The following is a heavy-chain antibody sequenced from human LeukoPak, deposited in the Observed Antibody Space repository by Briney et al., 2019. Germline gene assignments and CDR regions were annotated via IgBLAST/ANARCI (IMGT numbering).Heavy chain of an antibody. Sequence: GGSLRLSCAASGFAFSSYWMHWVRQDPEKGLVWVSRIKSDGRSTSYAGSVKGRFTISRDNAKNTLYLQMSSLRGEDTAVYYCARGTIYYDSSGLIDYWGQGTLVTVSS. D-gene: IGHD3-22*01. V-gene: IGHV3-74*01. J-gene: IGHJ4*02. CDR1: GFAFSSYW. CDR2: IKSDGRST. CDR3: ARGTIYYDSSGLIDY.